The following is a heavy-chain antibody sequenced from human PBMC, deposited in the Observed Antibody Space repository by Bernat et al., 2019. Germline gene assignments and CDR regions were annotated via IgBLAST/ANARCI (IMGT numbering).Heavy chain of an antibody. D-gene: IGHD2-15*01. J-gene: IGHJ6*03. V-gene: IGHV5-51*01. CDR1: GYSFTSYW. CDR3: ARLGGYCGGGSCFGTRNNYYYYMDV. CDR2: IYPGDSDT. Sequence: EVQLVQSGAEVKKPGESLKISCKGSGYSFTSYWIGWVRQMPGKGLEWMGIIYPGDSDTRYSPSFQGQVTISADKSISTAYLQWSSLKASDTAMNYCARLGGYCGGGSCFGTRNNYYYYMDVWGKGTTVTVSS.